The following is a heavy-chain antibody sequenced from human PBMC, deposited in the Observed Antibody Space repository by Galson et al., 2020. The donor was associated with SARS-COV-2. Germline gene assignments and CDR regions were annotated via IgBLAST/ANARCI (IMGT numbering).Heavy chain of an antibody. Sequence: GGSLRLSCAASGFTVSSNYMSWVRQSPGKGLEWVSVIYSGGSTYYADSVKGRFTISRDNSKNTLYLQMNSLRAEDTAVYYCARDYGDFYFDYWGQGTLVTVSS. J-gene: IGHJ4*02. CDR1: GFTVSSNY. D-gene: IGHD4-17*01. CDR2: IYSGGST. V-gene: IGHV3-53*01. CDR3: ARDYGDFYFDY.